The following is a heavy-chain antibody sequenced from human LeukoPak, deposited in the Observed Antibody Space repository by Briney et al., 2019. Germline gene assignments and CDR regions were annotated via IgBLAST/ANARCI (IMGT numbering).Heavy chain of an antibody. CDR2: ISSSSYI. Sequence: PGGSLRLSCAASGFTFSSYSMNWVRQAPGKGLEWVSSISSSSYIYYADSVKGRFTISRDNAKNSLYLQMNSLRAEDTAVYYCARAMGYCSSTSCYTIYYYYYYMDVWGKGTTVTVSS. J-gene: IGHJ6*03. D-gene: IGHD2-2*02. CDR3: ARAMGYCSSTSCYTIYYYYYYMDV. V-gene: IGHV3-21*01. CDR1: GFTFSSYS.